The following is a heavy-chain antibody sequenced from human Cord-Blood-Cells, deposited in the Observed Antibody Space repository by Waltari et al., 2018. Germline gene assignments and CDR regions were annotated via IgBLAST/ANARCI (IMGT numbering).Heavy chain of an antibody. CDR2: IYYSGST. CDR1: GGSISSSGYY. V-gene: IGHV4-39*01. CDR3: ARHIAGWDDAFDI. J-gene: IGHJ3*02. Sequence: QLQLQESGPGLVKPSETLSLTCTVPGGSISSSGYYWGWIRQPPGKGLEWIGSIYYSGSTYYNPSLKSRVTISVDTSKNQFSLKLSSVTAADTAVYYCARHIAGWDDAFDIWGQGTMVTDSS. D-gene: IGHD1-26*01.